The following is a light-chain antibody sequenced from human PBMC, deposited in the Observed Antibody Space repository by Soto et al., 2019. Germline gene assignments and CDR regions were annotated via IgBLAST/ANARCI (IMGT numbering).Light chain of an antibody. J-gene: IGKJ5*01. Sequence: VVVTKSPGTLAVSTGARATLSCRASQSVSSNLAWYQQKRGQAPRLXIYGASSRATGIPDRFSGSGSGTEFTLTINSLQSEDSAVYYCQQHNQSPITFGQGTRLEIK. CDR3: QQHNQSPIT. CDR1: QSVSSN. V-gene: IGKV3-15*01. CDR2: GAS.